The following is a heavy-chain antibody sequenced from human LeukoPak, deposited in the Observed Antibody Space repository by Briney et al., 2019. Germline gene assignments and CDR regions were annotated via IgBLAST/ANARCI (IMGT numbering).Heavy chain of an antibody. D-gene: IGHD2-21*02. CDR1: GYTFTGSY. J-gene: IGHJ2*01. Sequence: ASVKVSCKASGYTFTGSYMHWVRQAPGQGLEWMGWINPNNGGTKSAQKFQGRVTMTRDTSISTAYMEMTRLRSADAAVYYCATSLNVTLIKCFDLWGRGTLVTVSS. CDR2: INPNNGGT. V-gene: IGHV1-2*02. CDR3: ATSLNVTLIKCFDL.